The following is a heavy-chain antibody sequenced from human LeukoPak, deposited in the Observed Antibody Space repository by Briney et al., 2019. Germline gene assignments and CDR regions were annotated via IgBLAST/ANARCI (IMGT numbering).Heavy chain of an antibody. CDR1: GDSISSSRYY. CDR3: ARDSGTTGEVKFDP. Sequence: PSETLSLTCTVSGDSISSSRYYWGWIRQPPGKGLEWIGSVSYSGSPYYNPSLKSRVTTSVDTSKNQFSLRLSSVTATDTAMYYCARDSGTTGEVKFDPWGQGTLVTVSS. V-gene: IGHV4-39*02. CDR2: VSYSGSP. D-gene: IGHD3-10*01. J-gene: IGHJ5*02.